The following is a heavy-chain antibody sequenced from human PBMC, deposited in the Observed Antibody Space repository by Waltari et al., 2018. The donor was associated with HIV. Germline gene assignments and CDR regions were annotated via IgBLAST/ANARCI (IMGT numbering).Heavy chain of an antibody. J-gene: IGHJ4*02. D-gene: IGHD2-2*01. CDR1: GFTFSNYA. V-gene: IGHV3-30-3*01. CDR3: ARDPQYCSSTSCSYYFDY. CDR2: ISYDESNK. Sequence: QVQLVESGGGVVQPGRSLRLSCAASGFTFSNYAMHWVRQAPGKGLEWVACISYDESNKYYADSVKGRFTISGDNSKNTLYLQMNSLRAEDTAVYYCARDPQYCSSTSCSYYFDYWGQGTLVTVSS.